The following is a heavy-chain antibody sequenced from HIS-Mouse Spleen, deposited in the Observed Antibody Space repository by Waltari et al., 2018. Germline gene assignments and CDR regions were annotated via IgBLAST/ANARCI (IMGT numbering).Heavy chain of an antibody. V-gene: IGHV4-39*07. D-gene: IGHD4-17*01. Sequence: QLQLQESGPGLVKPSETLSLTCPVSGCSLSSSSYYWGWIRQPPGKGLEWIGSIYYSGSTYYNPSLKSRVTISVDTSKNQFSLKLSSVTAADTAVYYCARVPGDYSGAFDIWGQGTMVTVSS. J-gene: IGHJ3*02. CDR1: GCSLSSSSYY. CDR3: ARVPGDYSGAFDI. CDR2: IYYSGST.